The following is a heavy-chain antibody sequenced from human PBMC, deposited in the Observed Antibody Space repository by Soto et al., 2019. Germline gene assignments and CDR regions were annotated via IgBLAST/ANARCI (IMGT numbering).Heavy chain of an antibody. CDR1: RDSPASDSAS. V-gene: IGHV6-1*01. D-gene: IGHD1-26*01. CDR2: TYYRSQWYQ. Sequence: PSQTPSPTCVISRDSPASDSASSHWISHSPSRGLEWLGRTYYRSQWYQTYGSSVKSRISVNPDTPKNQVSLQLTSVSLDDTAMYYCAASFKWNYFDYWGPGILVTVSS. J-gene: IGHJ4*02. CDR3: AASFKWNYFDY.